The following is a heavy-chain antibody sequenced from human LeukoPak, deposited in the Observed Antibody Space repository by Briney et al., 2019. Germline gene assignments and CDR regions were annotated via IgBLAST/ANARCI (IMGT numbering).Heavy chain of an antibody. CDR3: ASGKEPYYYDSSGYFTY. Sequence: GSLRLSCAASGFTFSSYSMNWVRQPPGKGLEWIGSIYYSGSTYYNPSLKSRVTISVDTSKNQFSLKLSSVTAADTAVYYCASGKEPYYYDSSGYFTYWGQGTLVTVSS. CDR2: IYYSGST. V-gene: IGHV4-39*01. CDR1: GFTFSSYSMN. J-gene: IGHJ4*02. D-gene: IGHD3-22*01.